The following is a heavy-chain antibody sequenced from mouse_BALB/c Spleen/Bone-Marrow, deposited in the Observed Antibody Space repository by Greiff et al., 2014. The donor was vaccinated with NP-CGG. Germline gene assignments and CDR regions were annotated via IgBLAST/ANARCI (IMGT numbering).Heavy chain of an antibody. V-gene: IGHV1-14*01. CDR1: GYTFTSYV. Sequence: EVQVVESGPELVKPGASVKMSCKASGYTFTSYVMHWVKQKPGQGLEWIGYINPYNDGTKYNEKFKVKATMTSDKSSSTAYMELNGLASEDSGVCSCARRDTVMDYWGQGTSVTVSS. CDR3: ARRDTVMDY. CDR2: INPYNDGT. D-gene: IGHD3-3*01. J-gene: IGHJ4*01.